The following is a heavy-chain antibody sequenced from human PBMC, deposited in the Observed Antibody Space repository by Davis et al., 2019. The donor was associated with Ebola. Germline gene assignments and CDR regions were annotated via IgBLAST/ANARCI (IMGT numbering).Heavy chain of an antibody. Sequence: PGGSLRLSCAASGFTFDDYSMHWVRPAPGKGLEWVSGISWNSGSIGYADSVKGRFTISRDNAKNSLYLQMNSLRAEDTALYYCAKDNFDILTGYYSYWGQGTLVTVSS. D-gene: IGHD3-9*01. CDR1: GFTFDDYS. CDR2: ISWNSGSI. V-gene: IGHV3-9*01. J-gene: IGHJ4*02. CDR3: AKDNFDILTGYYSY.